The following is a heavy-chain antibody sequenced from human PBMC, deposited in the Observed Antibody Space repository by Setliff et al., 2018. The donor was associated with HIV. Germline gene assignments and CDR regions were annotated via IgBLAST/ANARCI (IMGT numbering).Heavy chain of an antibody. Sequence: GGSLRLSCAASGFNFNIYDMNWVRQAPGRGLEWVSHISSSTGRAKYYADSVKGRFIISRDDPNNSLYMQMNSLRAEDTAVYYCARGYNWNSGGMDVWGQGTTVTVSS. CDR1: GFNFNIYD. CDR3: ARGYNWNSGGMDV. J-gene: IGHJ6*02. CDR2: ISSSTGRAK. D-gene: IGHD1-20*01. V-gene: IGHV3-48*03.